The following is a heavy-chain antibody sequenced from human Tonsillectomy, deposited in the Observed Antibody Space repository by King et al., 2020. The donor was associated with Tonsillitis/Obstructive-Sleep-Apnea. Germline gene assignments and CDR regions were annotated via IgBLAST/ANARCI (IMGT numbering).Heavy chain of an antibody. Sequence: QQVQSGAEVKKTGSSVKVSCKASGHTFTYRYLHWVRQAPGQALEWMGWITPFNGYTNYAQKFQDRVTITRDRSMSTAYMEMSSLRSEDTAMYYCARSDCGGDCYLDYWGQGTLVTVSS. CDR3: ARSDCGGDCYLDY. D-gene: IGHD2-21*01. CDR1: GHTFTYRY. CDR2: ITPFNGYT. J-gene: IGHJ4*02. V-gene: IGHV1-45*02.